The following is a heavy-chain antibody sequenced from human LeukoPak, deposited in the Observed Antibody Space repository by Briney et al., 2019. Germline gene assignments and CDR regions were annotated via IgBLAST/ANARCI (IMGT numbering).Heavy chain of an antibody. CDR1: GGSFSGNY. D-gene: IGHD3-10*01. CDR3: TLITMVRGVLYYGMDV. CDR2: IYYSGST. J-gene: IGHJ6*02. V-gene: IGHV4-39*07. Sequence: SETLSLTCTVYGGSFSGNYWGWTRQPPGKGLEWIGSIYYSGSTYYNPSLKSRVTISVDTSKNQFSLKLSSVTAADTAVYYCTLITMVRGVLYYGMDVWGQGTTDTVSS.